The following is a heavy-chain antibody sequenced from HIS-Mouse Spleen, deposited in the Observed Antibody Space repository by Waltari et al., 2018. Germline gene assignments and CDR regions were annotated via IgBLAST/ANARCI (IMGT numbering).Heavy chain of an antibody. CDR3: ARIAEGYSSGWYAFDY. CDR1: GLPLPTSGMC. V-gene: IGHV2-70*15. J-gene: IGHJ4*02. Sequence: QVTLRESGPALVKPTQTLTLTCTFSGLPLPTSGMCVSWIRQPPGKALEWLARIDWDDDKYYSTSLKTRLTISKDTSKNQVVLTMTNMDPVDTATYYCARIAEGYSSGWYAFDYWGQGTLVTVSS. D-gene: IGHD6-19*01. CDR2: IDWDDDK.